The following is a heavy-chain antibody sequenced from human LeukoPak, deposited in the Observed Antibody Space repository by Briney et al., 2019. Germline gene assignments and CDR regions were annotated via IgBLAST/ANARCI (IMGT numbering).Heavy chain of an antibody. CDR1: GFNFSNFA. J-gene: IGHJ6*03. CDR3: AKDSWGGGNCMDV. D-gene: IGHD2-15*01. CDR2: ISSSGTST. Sequence: GGSLRLSCVASGFNFSNFAMTWVRQTPGMGLEWVSEISSSGTSTYYAASVKGRFTISRDNSKTTLYLQLSSLTDDDTAVYFCAKDSWGGGNCMDVWGKGTTVIVSS. V-gene: IGHV3-23*01.